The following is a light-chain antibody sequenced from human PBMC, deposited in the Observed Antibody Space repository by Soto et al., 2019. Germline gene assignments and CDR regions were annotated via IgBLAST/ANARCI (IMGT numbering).Light chain of an antibody. CDR2: KAS. V-gene: IGKV1-5*03. J-gene: IGKJ1*01. CDR3: QQSYSYWT. Sequence: DIQMTQSPSTLSASVGDRVTITGRASQSISSLLAWYQQKPGKAPKLLIYKASSLESGVPSRFTGSGTGTEFTLTISSLQPDDFATYYCQQSYSYWTFGQGTKVEVK. CDR1: QSISSL.